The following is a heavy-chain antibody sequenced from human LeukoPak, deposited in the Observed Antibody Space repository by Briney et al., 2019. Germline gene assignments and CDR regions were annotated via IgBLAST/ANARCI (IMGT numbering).Heavy chain of an antibody. CDR2: TFYRTKWYN. Sequence: SQTLSLTCAISGDSVSRHDLTWDWVRQSPSRGLEWLGRTFYRTKWYNDYAVSVKSRITVSPDTSKNQFSLHLNSVTPEDTAVYYCVRSYDWVFDYWGQGTRVTVSS. J-gene: IGHJ4*02. CDR1: GDSVSRHDLT. D-gene: IGHD1-1*01. CDR3: VRSYDWVFDY. V-gene: IGHV6-1*01.